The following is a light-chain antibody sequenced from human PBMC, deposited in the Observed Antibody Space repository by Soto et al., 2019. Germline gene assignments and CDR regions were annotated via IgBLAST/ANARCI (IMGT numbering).Light chain of an antibody. J-gene: IGLJ1*01. CDR1: SSNIGAGYD. V-gene: IGLV1-40*01. CDR2: GNI. Sequence: QSVLTQPPSVSGAPGQRVTISCTGSSSNIGAGYDVHWYQQLPGTAPKLLIYGNINRPSGVPDRFSASKSATSASLAITGLQAEDEADYYCQSYDSRLSGLYVFGTGTKLTVL. CDR3: QSYDSRLSGLYV.